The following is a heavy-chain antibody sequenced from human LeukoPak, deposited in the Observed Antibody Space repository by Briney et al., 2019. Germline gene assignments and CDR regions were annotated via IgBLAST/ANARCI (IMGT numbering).Heavy chain of an antibody. D-gene: IGHD3-10*01. V-gene: IGHV1-69*04. CDR2: IVPILDIA. J-gene: IGHJ3*02. CDR3: ARWEDNYLYAFDI. Sequence: ASVKVSCKASGGTFSNYAINWVRQAPGQGLEWMGRIVPILDIANYAQEFQGRVTMTADKSTSTAYMELSSLRSEDTAVYYCARWEDNYLYAFDIWGQGTMVTVSS. CDR1: GGTFSNYA.